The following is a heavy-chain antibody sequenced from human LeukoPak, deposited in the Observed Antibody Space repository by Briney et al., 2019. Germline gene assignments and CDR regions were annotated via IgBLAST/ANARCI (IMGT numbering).Heavy chain of an antibody. CDR1: GFTVSSNY. V-gene: IGHV3-53*01. CDR3: ARLMFLWPPIYFDY. D-gene: IGHD2-8*01. Sequence: PGGSLRLSCAAFGFTVSSNYMSWVRQAPGKGLEWVSVIFGGGGTYYGDSVRGRFTISRDNARNSVYLQMNSLRAEDTAVYYCARLMFLWPPIYFDYWGQGTLVTVSS. J-gene: IGHJ4*02. CDR2: IFGGGGT.